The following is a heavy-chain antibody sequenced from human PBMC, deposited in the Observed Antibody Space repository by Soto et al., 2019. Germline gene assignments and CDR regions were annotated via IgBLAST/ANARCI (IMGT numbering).Heavy chain of an antibody. D-gene: IGHD2-2*01. CDR2: IYYSGST. CDR3: ARMGCSSTSCSDG. CDR1: GGSISSGGYY. V-gene: IGHV4-31*03. Sequence: SETLSLTCTASGGSISSGGYYWSWIRQHPGKGLGWIGYIYYSGSTYYNPSLKSRVTISVDTSKNQFSLKLSSVTAADTAVYYCARMGCSSTSCSDGWGQGNTVTVSS. J-gene: IGHJ6*02.